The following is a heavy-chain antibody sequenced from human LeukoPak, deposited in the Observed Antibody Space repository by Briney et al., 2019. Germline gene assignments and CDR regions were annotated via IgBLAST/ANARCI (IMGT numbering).Heavy chain of an antibody. CDR3: ASRYINGWTFDY. Sequence: GGSLRLSCAASGFTFSSSAMSWVRQAPGKGLEWVSAISSSGGITYYADSVKGRFTISRDNSKNTLYLQMNSLRVEDTAVYYCASRYINGWTFDYWGQGTLVTVSS. CDR2: ISSSGGIT. J-gene: IGHJ4*02. V-gene: IGHV3-23*01. CDR1: GFTFSSSA. D-gene: IGHD6-19*01.